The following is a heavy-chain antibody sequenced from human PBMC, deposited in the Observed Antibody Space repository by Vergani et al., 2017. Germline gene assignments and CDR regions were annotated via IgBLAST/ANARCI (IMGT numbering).Heavy chain of an antibody. D-gene: IGHD3-22*01. J-gene: IGHJ4*02. V-gene: IGHV4-59*01. Sequence: QVQLQESGPGLVKPSETLSLTCTVSGGSISSYYWSWIRQPPGKGLEWIGYIYYSGSTNYNPSLKSRVTISVDTSKNQFSLKLSSVTAADTAVYYCARVNYDSSGGFDYWGQGTLVTVSS. CDR3: ARVNYDSSGGFDY. CDR1: GGSISSYY. CDR2: IYYSGST.